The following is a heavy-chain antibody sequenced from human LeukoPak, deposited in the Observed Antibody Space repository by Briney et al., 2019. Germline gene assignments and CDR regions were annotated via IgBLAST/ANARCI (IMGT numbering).Heavy chain of an antibody. CDR3: ARDNTYYDILTGYWSGYYFDY. J-gene: IGHJ4*02. CDR1: GFTFSSYA. V-gene: IGHV3-23*01. Sequence: GGSLRLSCAASGFTFSSYAMSWVRQAPGKGLEWVSAISGSGGSTYYADSVKGRFTISRDNSKNTLYLQMNSLRSEDTAVYYCARDNTYYDILTGYWSGYYFDYWGQGTLVTVSS. CDR2: ISGSGGST. D-gene: IGHD3-9*01.